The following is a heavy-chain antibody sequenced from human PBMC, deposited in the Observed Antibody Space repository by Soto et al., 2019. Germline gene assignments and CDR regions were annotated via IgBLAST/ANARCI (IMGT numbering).Heavy chain of an antibody. CDR1: GYSFTSYW. CDR2: IDPSDSYT. Sequence: GASLKISCKGSGYSFTSYWISWVRQMPGKGLEWMGRIDPSDSYTNYSPSFQGHVTISADKSISTAYLQWSSLKASDTAMYYCARHEVKIVVVPAAPYYYYGMDVWGQGTTVTVSS. J-gene: IGHJ6*02. D-gene: IGHD2-2*01. V-gene: IGHV5-10-1*01. CDR3: ARHEVKIVVVPAAPYYYYGMDV.